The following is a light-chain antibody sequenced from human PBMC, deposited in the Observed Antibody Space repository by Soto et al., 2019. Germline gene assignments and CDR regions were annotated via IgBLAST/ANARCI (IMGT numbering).Light chain of an antibody. Sequence: QSVLTQPPSASGSPGQSVTISCTGTSSDVGAYKYVSWYQQHPGKAPKLMIYEVSKRPSGVPDRFSGSKSGNPASLTVSGLQADDEADYYCSSYVGSNNYVFGTGTRSPS. CDR1: SSDVGAYKY. CDR2: EVS. J-gene: IGLJ1*01. CDR3: SSYVGSNNYV. V-gene: IGLV2-8*01.